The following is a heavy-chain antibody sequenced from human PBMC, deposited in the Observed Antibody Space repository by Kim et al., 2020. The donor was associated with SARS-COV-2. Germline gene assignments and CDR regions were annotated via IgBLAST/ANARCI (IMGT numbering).Heavy chain of an antibody. CDR3: VKDSSSWYYFDY. D-gene: IGHD6-13*01. Sequence: GGSLRLSCSAFGFTLRSYVMSWVRQAPGKGLEHVSAINTTGDSTFYAVSVKGRFTISRDNSNNMLYLQMWSLRAEDTAVYYCVKDSSSWYYFDYWGPGNPGPRLL. CDR1: GFTLRSYV. V-gene: IGHV3-64D*06. J-gene: IGHJ4*02. CDR2: INTTGDST.